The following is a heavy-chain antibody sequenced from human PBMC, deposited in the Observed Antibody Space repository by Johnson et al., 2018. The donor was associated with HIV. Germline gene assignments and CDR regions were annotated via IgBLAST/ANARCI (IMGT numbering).Heavy chain of an antibody. D-gene: IGHD3-22*01. V-gene: IGHV3-74*01. J-gene: IGHJ3*02. Sequence: VQLVESGGGLVQPGGSLRLSCAASGLIFSRSWMHLVRQAPGKGLVWVSRTNSDGTTTTYADSVKGRFTISRDKAKNTLHLQMNSLRAEDTAVYYCAKDLPPMILVGGDAFDIWGQGTMVTVSS. CDR1: GLIFSRSW. CDR2: TNSDGTTT. CDR3: AKDLPPMILVGGDAFDI.